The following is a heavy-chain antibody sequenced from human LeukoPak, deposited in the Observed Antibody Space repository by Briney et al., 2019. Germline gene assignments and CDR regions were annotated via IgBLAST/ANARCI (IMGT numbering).Heavy chain of an antibody. J-gene: IGHJ4*02. CDR3: ARATFYYESSGYYLDY. D-gene: IGHD3-22*01. Sequence: PSETLSLTCTVSGGSISSGDCYWSWIRQYPGQGLEWIGYIYYSGSTYFSPSLKNRLTMSVDTSKNQFSLNLGSVTAADTAVYFCARATFYYESSGYYLDYWGQGILVTVSS. CDR2: IYYSGST. V-gene: IGHV4-31*03. CDR1: GGSISSGDCY.